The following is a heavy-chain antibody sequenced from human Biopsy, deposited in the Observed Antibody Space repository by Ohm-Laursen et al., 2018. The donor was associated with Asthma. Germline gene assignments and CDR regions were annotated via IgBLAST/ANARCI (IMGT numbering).Heavy chain of an antibody. Sequence: SLRLSCAASGFTFSTYGMHWVRQAPGKGLEWVAYIAWDGINSYYADSVKGRFTISRDNSRNTLYLQKNSLRADDTAVYYCARAGESDLVGGLDVWGQGTTVNVS. CDR1: GFTFSTYG. CDR2: IAWDGINS. J-gene: IGHJ6*02. V-gene: IGHV3-30*03. CDR3: ARAGESDLVGGLDV. D-gene: IGHD2-21*01.